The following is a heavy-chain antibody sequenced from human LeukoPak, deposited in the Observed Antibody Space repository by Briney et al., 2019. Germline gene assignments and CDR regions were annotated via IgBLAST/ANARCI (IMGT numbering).Heavy chain of an antibody. J-gene: IGHJ4*02. CDR3: AKALEQETVIALDS. D-gene: IGHD6-13*01. Sequence: GGSLRLSCAASGFTFSTYAMSWVRQAPGKGLEWVSAISGSGGSTYYADSVKDRFTISRDNSKNTLYLQMNSLRAEDTSIYFCAKALEQETVIALDSWGQGTLVTVSS. CDR1: GFTFSTYA. V-gene: IGHV3-23*01. CDR2: ISGSGGST.